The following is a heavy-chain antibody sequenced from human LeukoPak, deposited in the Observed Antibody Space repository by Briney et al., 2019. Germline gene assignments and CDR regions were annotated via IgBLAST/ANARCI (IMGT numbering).Heavy chain of an antibody. J-gene: IGHJ4*02. CDR1: GASISSSYW. V-gene: IGHV4-4*02. CDR2: IYHSEST. Sequence: SETLSLTCAVSGASISSSYWWNWVRQPPGQGLEWIGEIYHSESTYYNPSLKSRATISMDTSKNQFSLRLSSVTAADTAIYYCARETIFGVLMGRYFDYWGQGTLVTVSS. CDR3: ARETIFGVLMGRYFDY. D-gene: IGHD3-3*01.